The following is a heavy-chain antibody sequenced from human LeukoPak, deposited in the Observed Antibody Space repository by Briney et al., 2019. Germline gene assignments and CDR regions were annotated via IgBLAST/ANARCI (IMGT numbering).Heavy chain of an antibody. Sequence: SGPTLMKPTEILTLTYTVSGFSLNANGVGVGWIRQPPGKALEWLAVIFWDDDTRFRPSLKSKLTITKNSTKNQVVLTMTNMDPVDTATYYCAQSGDAGMAAAFDFWGQGTLVTVSS. CDR3: AQSGDAGMAAAFDF. CDR1: GFSLNANGVG. V-gene: IGHV2-5*02. D-gene: IGHD5-18*01. J-gene: IGHJ4*02. CDR2: IFWDDDT.